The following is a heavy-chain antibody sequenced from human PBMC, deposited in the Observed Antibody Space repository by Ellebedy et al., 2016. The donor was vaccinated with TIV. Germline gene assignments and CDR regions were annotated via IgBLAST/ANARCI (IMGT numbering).Heavy chain of an antibody. D-gene: IGHD6-13*01. V-gene: IGHV3-23*01. Sequence: GESLKISCAASGFTFRSYAMNWVRQAPGKGLEWVSVISGSGGTTYYAASVKGRFTISRDNSKNTVYLQMNSLRAEDTAIYYCGKEVSSWYGWIEPWGQGTQVTVSS. CDR1: GFTFRSYA. CDR3: GKEVSSWYGWIEP. J-gene: IGHJ5*02. CDR2: ISGSGGTT.